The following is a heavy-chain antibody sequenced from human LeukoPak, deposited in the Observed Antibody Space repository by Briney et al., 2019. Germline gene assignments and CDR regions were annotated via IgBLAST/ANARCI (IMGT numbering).Heavy chain of an antibody. V-gene: IGHV4-4*07. CDR3: ARTIGGPITLFDP. J-gene: IGHJ5*02. CDR2: VYNSGGT. Sequence: VKPSETLSLTCTVSGGSISSYYWSWIRQPAGKGLEWIGRVYNSGGTNYNPSLKSRVTMSVDTYKNQFSLKLSSVPAADTAVYYCARTIGGPITLFDPWGQGTLVTVSS. D-gene: IGHD1-20*01. CDR1: GGSISSYY.